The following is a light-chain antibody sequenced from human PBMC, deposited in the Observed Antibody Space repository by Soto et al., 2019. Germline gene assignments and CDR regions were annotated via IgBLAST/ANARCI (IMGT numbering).Light chain of an antibody. CDR3: VLYMGSGISYV. Sequence: QTVVTQEPSFSVSPGGTVTLTCGLSSGSVSTSYYPSWYQQTPGQAPRTLIYSTNTRSSGVPDRFSGSILGNKAALTITGAQAEDESDYYCVLYMGSGISYVFGTGTKLTVL. J-gene: IGLJ1*01. V-gene: IGLV8-61*01. CDR2: STN. CDR1: SGSVSTSYY.